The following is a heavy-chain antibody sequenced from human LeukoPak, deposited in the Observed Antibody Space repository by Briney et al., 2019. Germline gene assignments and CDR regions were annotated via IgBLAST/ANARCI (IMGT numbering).Heavy chain of an antibody. D-gene: IGHD3-3*01. J-gene: IGHJ6*03. Sequence: SVKVSCKASGGTFSSYAISWVRQAPGQGLEWMGGIIPIFGTANYAQKLQGRVTITADESTSTAYMELSSLRSEDTAVYYCARTSGLWRGYYCMDVWGKGTTVTVSS. CDR3: ARTSGLWRGYYCMDV. CDR1: GGTFSSYA. CDR2: IIPIFGTA. V-gene: IGHV1-69*13.